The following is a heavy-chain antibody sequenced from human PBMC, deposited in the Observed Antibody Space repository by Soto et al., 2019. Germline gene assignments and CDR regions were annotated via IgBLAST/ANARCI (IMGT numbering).Heavy chain of an antibody. J-gene: IGHJ3*02. V-gene: IGHV1-3*01. CDR2: INAGNGNT. CDR3: ARGEDYYYDSSGPDAFDI. Sequence: ASVKVSCKASGYTFTSYAMHWVRQAPGQRLEWMGWINAGNGNTKYSQKFQGRVTITRDTSASTAYMELSSLRSEDTAVYYCARGEDYYYDSSGPDAFDIWGQGTMVTVSS. CDR1: GYTFTSYA. D-gene: IGHD3-22*01.